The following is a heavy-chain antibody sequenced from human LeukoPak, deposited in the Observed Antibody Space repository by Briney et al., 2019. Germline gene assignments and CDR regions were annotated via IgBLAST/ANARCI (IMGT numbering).Heavy chain of an antibody. CDR1: GFTFSRNV. CDR2: ISCDGNNK. Sequence: GSSLRLSCAASGFTFSRNVMHWVRQPPGKGLEWVALISCDGNNKFYADSVKGRFTTSRDNPRNTLYLQMNSLRGEDAAVYSCARGGIPTGPYYYFYYTDVWGKGTAVTASS. V-gene: IGHV3-30*04. D-gene: IGHD3-10*01. CDR3: ARGGIPTGPYYYFYYTDV. J-gene: IGHJ6*03.